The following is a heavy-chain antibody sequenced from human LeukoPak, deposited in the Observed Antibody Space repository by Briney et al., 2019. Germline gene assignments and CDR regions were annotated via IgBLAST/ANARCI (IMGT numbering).Heavy chain of an antibody. CDR1: GDSVSGVY. Sequence: PSETLTLTCTVSGDSVSGVYWSWIRQPPGKGLEWIGYVYYSGDTNYNPSLKSRVTMSLDTSKNQVSLRLSSVTAADTAVYYCARHPFATPLDYWGRGTLLTVSS. J-gene: IGHJ4*02. V-gene: IGHV4-59*08. D-gene: IGHD2-15*01. CDR3: ARHPFATPLDY. CDR2: VYYSGDT.